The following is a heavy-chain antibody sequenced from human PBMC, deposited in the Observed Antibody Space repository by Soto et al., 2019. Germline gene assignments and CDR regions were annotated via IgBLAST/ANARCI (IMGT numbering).Heavy chain of an antibody. V-gene: IGHV3-30-3*01. CDR1: GFTFSHYA. D-gene: IGHD3-3*01. CDR3: ARDKRDLRFLEWSYYFDY. J-gene: IGHJ4*02. Sequence: QVQLVESGGGVVQPGRSLRLSCAPSGFTFSHYAMHWVRQAPGKGLEWVAVISYDGSNKYYAASVKGRFTISRDNSKNTLYLQMNSLRAEDTAVYYCARDKRDLRFLEWSYYFDYWGQGTLVTVSS. CDR2: ISYDGSNK.